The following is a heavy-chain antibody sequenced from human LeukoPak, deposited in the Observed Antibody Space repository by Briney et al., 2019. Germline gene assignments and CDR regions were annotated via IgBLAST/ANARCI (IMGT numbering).Heavy chain of an antibody. Sequence: TGGSLRLSCAASGFTFSSYGMHWVRQAPGKGLEWVAVISYDGSNKYYADSVKGRFTISRDNSKNTLYLQMNSLRAEDTAVYYCAKERDELNFDYWGQGTLVTVFS. J-gene: IGHJ4*02. V-gene: IGHV3-30*18. CDR1: GFTFSSYG. CDR3: AKERDELNFDY. D-gene: IGHD1-26*01. CDR2: ISYDGSNK.